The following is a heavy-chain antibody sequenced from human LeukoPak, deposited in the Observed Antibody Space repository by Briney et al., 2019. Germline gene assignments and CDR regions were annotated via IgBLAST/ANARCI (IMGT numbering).Heavy chain of an antibody. J-gene: IGHJ4*02. D-gene: IGHD5-18*01. Sequence: SETLSLTCAVSGYPINNAYYWVWIRQPPGKGLEWIGSLYHPDSTYYNPSLKSRVTMSVDPSRNQFSLKLSSVTAADTAVYYCARGRSDTAMVTGRGQGTLFTVSS. CDR3: ARGRSDTAMVTG. V-gene: IGHV4-38-2*01. CDR2: LYHPDST. CDR1: GYPINNAYY.